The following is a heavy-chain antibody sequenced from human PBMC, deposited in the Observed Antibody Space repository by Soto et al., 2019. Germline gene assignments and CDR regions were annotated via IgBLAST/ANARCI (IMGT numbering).Heavy chain of an antibody. CDR1: GFTFSSYS. CDR3: EREPKETYYDFFVVVSFGVDP. D-gene: IGHD3-3*01. J-gene: IGHJ5*02. V-gene: IGHV3-21*01. Sequence: EVQLVESGGGLVKTGGSLRLSCAASGFTFSSYSMNWVRQAPGKGLEWVSSISSSSSYIYYADSVKGRFTISRDHSKNSLELQINSLRAEDTALYYCEREPKETYYDFFVVVSFGVDPWGQGTLVTVSS. CDR2: ISSSSSYI.